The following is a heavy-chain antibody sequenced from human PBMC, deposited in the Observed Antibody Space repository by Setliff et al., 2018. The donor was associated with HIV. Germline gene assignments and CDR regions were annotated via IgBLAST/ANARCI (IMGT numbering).Heavy chain of an antibody. CDR3: ARESPDGLDV. V-gene: IGHV4-61*02. CDR2: IQGNGDT. Sequence: SETLSLTCTVSYGSVNTYSYYWTWIRQSAGKGLEWIGRIQGNGDTTYNPSLKSRVTISRDTSKNDFSVKLTSVTAADTAVYYCARESPDGLDVWGQGTTVTVSS. J-gene: IGHJ6*02. CDR1: YGSVNTYSYY.